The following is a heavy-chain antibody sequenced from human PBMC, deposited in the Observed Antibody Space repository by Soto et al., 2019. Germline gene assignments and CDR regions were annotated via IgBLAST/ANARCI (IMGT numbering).Heavy chain of an antibody. CDR2: IYYSGST. J-gene: IGHJ5*02. Sequence: QVQLQESGPGLVKPSQTLSLTCTVSGGSISSGDYYWSWIRQPPGKGLEWIGYIYYSGSTYYHPSLKSRVTMSVDTAKNQSSLKPSSVTAADTAVYYCATELPVGARLDPWGQGTLFTVSS. CDR3: ATELPVGARLDP. CDR1: GGSISSGDYY. V-gene: IGHV4-30-4*01.